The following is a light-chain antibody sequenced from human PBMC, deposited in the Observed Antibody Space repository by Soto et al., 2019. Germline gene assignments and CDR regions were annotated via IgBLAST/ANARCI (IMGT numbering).Light chain of an antibody. CDR1: HNINRW. CDR2: AAS. J-gene: IGKJ5*01. V-gene: IGKV1-39*01. CDR3: QQSYSTLFT. Sequence: DIQMTQSPSIMSASVGDRVTITCRASHNINRWLAWYQQKPGKAPKLLIYAASSLQSGVPSRFSGSGSGTDFTLTISSLQPEDFATYYCQQSYSTLFTFGQGTRLEIK.